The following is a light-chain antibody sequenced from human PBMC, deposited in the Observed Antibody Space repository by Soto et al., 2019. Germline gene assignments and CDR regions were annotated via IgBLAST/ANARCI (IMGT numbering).Light chain of an antibody. CDR1: QSISSW. J-gene: IGKJ1*01. CDR2: KAS. CDR3: QQDNRLWT. V-gene: IGKV1-5*03. Sequence: DIQMTQSPSTLSASVGDRVTITCRASQSISSWLAWYQQKPGKAPKLLIYKASSLESGVPSRFSGSGSGTEFTLTISSLQPDDFATYYCQQDNRLWTFGQGTKVEIK.